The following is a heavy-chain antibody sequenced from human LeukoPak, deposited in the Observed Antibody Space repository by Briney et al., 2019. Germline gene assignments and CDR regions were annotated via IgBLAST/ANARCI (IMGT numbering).Heavy chain of an antibody. CDR2: ISSSSPYI. D-gene: IGHD6-13*01. CDR3: ARVYSRVGPFDY. CDR1: GFTFRSYA. Sequence: GGSLRLSCAASGFTFRSYAMSWVRQAPGKGLEWVSSISSSSPYIYYADSVKGRFTISRDNAKNSLYLQMNSLRAEDTAVYYCARVYSRVGPFDYWGQGTLVTVSS. V-gene: IGHV3-21*01. J-gene: IGHJ4*02.